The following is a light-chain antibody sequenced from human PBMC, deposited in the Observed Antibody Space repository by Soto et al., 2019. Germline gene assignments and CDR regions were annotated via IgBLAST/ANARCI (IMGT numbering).Light chain of an antibody. V-gene: IGKV1-5*03. CDR2: KAS. Sequence: DIQMTQSPSTLSASVGDRVTITCRASQSISSWLAWYQQKPGTAPKLLIYKASTLESGVPSRFSGIGSGTEFTLSVSSLQPDDFATYYCQQYNDSFSYTFGQGTKLEIK. CDR1: QSISSW. CDR3: QQYNDSFSYT. J-gene: IGKJ2*01.